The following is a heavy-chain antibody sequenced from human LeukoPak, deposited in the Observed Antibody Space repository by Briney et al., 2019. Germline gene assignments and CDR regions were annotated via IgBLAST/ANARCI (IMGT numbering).Heavy chain of an antibody. CDR3: ARDGYYDILTGYGSFDY. V-gene: IGHV1-2*02. J-gene: IGHJ4*02. D-gene: IGHD3-9*01. CDR1: GYTFTDYY. Sequence: ASVTVSCKASGYTFTDYYMHWVRQAPGQGLEWMGWINPNSGDTNYAQKFQGRVTVTRDTSISTAYMELSRLRSDDTAVYYCARDGYYDILTGYGSFDYWGQGTLVTVSS. CDR2: INPNSGDT.